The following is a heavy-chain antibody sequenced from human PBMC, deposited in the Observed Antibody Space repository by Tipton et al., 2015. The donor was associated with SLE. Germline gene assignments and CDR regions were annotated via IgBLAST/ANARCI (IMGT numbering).Heavy chain of an antibody. CDR3: NTAAAAATFLNY. J-gene: IGHJ4*02. CDR2: IRSKAYGGTT. CDR1: GFTFGDYA. D-gene: IGHD6-13*01. V-gene: IGHV3-49*04. Sequence: SLRLSCTASGFTFGDYAMSWVRQAPGKGLEWVGFIRSKAYGGTTEYAASVKGRFTISRDDSKSIAYLQMNSLKTEDTAVYYCNTAAAAATFLNYWGQGTLVTVSS.